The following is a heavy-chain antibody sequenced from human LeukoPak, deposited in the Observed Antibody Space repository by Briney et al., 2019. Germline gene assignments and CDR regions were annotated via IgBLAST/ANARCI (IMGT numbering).Heavy chain of an antibody. Sequence: GSSVKVSCKASGGTFSSYAISWVRQAPGQGLEWMGRIIPIFGTADYAQKFQGRVTITTDESTSTAYMELSSLRSEDTAVYYCAREDSSGYYYVDYWGQGTLVTVSS. J-gene: IGHJ4*02. CDR1: GGTFSSYA. D-gene: IGHD3-22*01. CDR2: IIPIFGTA. CDR3: AREDSSGYYYVDY. V-gene: IGHV1-69*05.